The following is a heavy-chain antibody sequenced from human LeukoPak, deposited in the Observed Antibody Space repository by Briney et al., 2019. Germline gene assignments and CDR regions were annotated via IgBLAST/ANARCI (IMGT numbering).Heavy chain of an antibody. CDR3: AKDGAGSEPYYYYYMDV. V-gene: IGHV3-23*01. J-gene: IGHJ6*03. CDR1: GSTFSSYA. D-gene: IGHD3-16*01. CDR2: ISGSGGST. Sequence: GGSLRFSCAASGSTFSSYAMSWVRPAPGKGLEWVSAISGSGGSTYYADSVKGRITISRDNYKNTLYLQMNSLRAEDTAVYYCAKDGAGSEPYYYYYMDVWGKGTTVTVSS.